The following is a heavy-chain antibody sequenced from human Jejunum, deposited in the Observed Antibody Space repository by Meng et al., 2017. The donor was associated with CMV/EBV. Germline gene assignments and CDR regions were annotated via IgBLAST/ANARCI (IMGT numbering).Heavy chain of an antibody. D-gene: IGHD5-12*01. CDR3: ARNRPRGVATGANWFDP. V-gene: IGHV1-18*01. CDR2: ISAYNGNT. J-gene: IGHJ5*02. CDR1: GYTFTSYG. Sequence: QVQLVKSGAEVKKPGASVKVSVKASGYTFTSYGISWVRQAPGQGLEWMGWISAYNGNTNYAQKLQGRVTMTTDTSTSTAYMELRSLRSDDTAVYYCARNRPRGVATGANWFDPWGQGTLVTVSS.